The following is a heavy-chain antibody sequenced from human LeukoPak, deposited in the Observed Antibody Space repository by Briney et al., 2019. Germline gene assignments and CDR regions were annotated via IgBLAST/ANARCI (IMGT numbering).Heavy chain of an antibody. V-gene: IGHV3-7*01. CDR2: IKQDGSEK. J-gene: IGHJ3*02. Sequence: GSLRLSCAASGFTFSSYWMSWVRQAPGKGLEWVANIKQDGSEKYYVDSVKGRFTISRENAKNSLYLQMNSLRAEDTAVYYCAGPGSGSYYLMADAFDIWGQGTMVTVSS. CDR3: AGPGSGSYYLMADAFDI. CDR1: GFTFSSYW. D-gene: IGHD1-26*01.